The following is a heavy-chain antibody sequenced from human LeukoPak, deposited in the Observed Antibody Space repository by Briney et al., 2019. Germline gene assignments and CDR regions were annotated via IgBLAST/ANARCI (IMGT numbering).Heavy chain of an antibody. Sequence: GASVKVSCKASGYTFTGYYMHWVRQAPGQGLEWIGWINPNSGGTNYAQKFQGRVTMTRDTSISTAYMELSRLRSDDTAVYYCARAALEWLIGFDYWGQGTLVTVSS. J-gene: IGHJ4*02. V-gene: IGHV1-2*02. CDR1: GYTFTGYY. D-gene: IGHD3-3*01. CDR3: ARAALEWLIGFDY. CDR2: INPNSGGT.